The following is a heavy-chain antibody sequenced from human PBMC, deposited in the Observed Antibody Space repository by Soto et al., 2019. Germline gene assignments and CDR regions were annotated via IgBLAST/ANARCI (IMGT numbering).Heavy chain of an antibody. Sequence: SVKVSCKASGGTFSSYAISWVRQAPGQGLEWMGGIIPILGTANYAQKFQGRVTITADESTSTAYMELSSLRSEDTAVYYCARANPPHWSGQYYFDYWGQGTLVTVSS. CDR2: IIPILGTA. D-gene: IGHD3-3*01. CDR3: ARANPPHWSGQYYFDY. V-gene: IGHV1-69*13. CDR1: GGTFSSYA. J-gene: IGHJ4*02.